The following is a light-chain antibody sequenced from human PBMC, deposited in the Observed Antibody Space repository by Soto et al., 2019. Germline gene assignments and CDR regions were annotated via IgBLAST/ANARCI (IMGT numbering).Light chain of an antibody. CDR2: DAS. CDR1: QSVSSY. J-gene: IGKJ1*01. V-gene: IGKV3-11*01. Sequence: EIVLTQSPATLSLSPGERATLSCRASQSVSSYLAWYQQKPGQAPRLLIYDASNRATGVPARFSGSGSGTDFTLTISSLEPEDFAVYYCHQRSTWLWTVGQGTKVEIK. CDR3: HQRSTWLWT.